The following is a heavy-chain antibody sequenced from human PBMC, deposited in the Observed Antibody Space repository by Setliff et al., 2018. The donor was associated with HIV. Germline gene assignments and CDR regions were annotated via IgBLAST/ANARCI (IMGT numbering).Heavy chain of an antibody. CDR3: ARVTSDSSGYYWGYYFDY. D-gene: IGHD3-22*01. V-gene: IGHV3-23*01. CDR2: ISGISDKI. CDR1: GFTFRKYD. Sequence: PGGSLRVSCAASGFTFRKYDMSWLRQAPGKGLEWVADISGISDKIKYVDSVKGRFTISRDNSRNMVYLQMNSLRADDTALYYCARVTSDSSGYYWGYYFDYWGQGTRVTVSS. J-gene: IGHJ4*02.